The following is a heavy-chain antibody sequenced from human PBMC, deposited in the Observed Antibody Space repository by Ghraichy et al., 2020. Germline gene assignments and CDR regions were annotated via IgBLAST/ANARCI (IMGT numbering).Heavy chain of an antibody. D-gene: IGHD3-22*01. J-gene: IGHJ4*02. CDR2: IYYSGST. V-gene: IGHV4-39*01. CDR3: ARRDSSGYSAEY. Sequence: SETLSLTCTVSGGSISSSSYYWGWIRQPPGKGLEWIGTIYYSGSTYYNPSLKSRVIISVDTSKNQFSLKLSSVTAADTAVYYCARRDSSGYSAEYWGQGTLVTVSS. CDR1: GGSISSSSYY.